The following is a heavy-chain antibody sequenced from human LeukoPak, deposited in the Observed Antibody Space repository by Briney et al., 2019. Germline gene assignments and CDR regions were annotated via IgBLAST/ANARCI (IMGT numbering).Heavy chain of an antibody. CDR2: IYHSGST. CDR1: GYSISSGYY. Sequence: SETLSLTCAVSGYSISSGYYWGWIRPPPGKGLEWIGSIYHSGSTYYNPSLKSRVTISVDTSKNQFSLKLSSVTAADTAVYYCARVPRGYSGYGPFVTNPHFDYWGQGTLVTVSS. V-gene: IGHV4-38-2*01. J-gene: IGHJ4*02. D-gene: IGHD5-12*01. CDR3: ARVPRGYSGYGPFVTNPHFDY.